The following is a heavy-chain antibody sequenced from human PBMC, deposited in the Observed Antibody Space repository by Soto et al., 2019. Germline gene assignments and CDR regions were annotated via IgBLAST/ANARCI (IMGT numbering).Heavy chain of an antibody. CDR1: GGSISSGGYY. J-gene: IGHJ3*02. CDR2: IYYSGST. V-gene: IGHV4-31*03. Sequence: SETLSLTCTVSGGSISSGGYYWSWIRQHPGKGLEWIGYIYYSGSTYYNPSLKSRVTISVDTSKNQFSLKLSSVTAADTAVYYCARVYYDSSGYYPNNAFDIWGQGTMVTVSS. D-gene: IGHD3-22*01. CDR3: ARVYYDSSGYYPNNAFDI.